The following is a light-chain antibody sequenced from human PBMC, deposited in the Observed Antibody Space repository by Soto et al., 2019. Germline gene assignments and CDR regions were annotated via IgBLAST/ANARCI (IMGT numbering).Light chain of an antibody. CDR2: RTS. CDR1: QSINNN. V-gene: IGKV3-15*01. J-gene: IGKJ4*01. Sequence: ETVMTQSPATLSVSPGERATLSCRASQSINNNLAWYQQKPGQAPRLIMFRTSTRATGVPARFSGSESETDFNLTISSLQSEDFAVYYCQQYNNWPRATFGGGTKVEIK. CDR3: QQYNNWPRAT.